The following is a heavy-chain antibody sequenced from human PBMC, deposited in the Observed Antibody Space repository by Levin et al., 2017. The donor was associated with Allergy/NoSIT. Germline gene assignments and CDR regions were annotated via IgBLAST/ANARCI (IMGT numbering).Heavy chain of an antibody. CDR2: MNPNNGNT. J-gene: IGHJ5*02. CDR1: GYTFISYD. D-gene: IGHD6-6*01. V-gene: IGHV1-8*02. CDR3: ARGWGIAARFIGH. Sequence: GASVKVSCKASGYTFISYDINWVRQASGQGLEWMGWMNPNNGNTAYAQKFQGRVTMTRNTSIRTAYMELSSLRSEDTAVYYCARGWGIAARFIGHWGQGTLVTVSS.